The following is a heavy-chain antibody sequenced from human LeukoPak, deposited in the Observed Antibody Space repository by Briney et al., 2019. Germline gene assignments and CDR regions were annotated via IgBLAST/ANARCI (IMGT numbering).Heavy chain of an antibody. Sequence: GGSLRLSCAASGFTFSSYAMSWVRQAPGKGLEWVSAISGSGGSTYYADSVEGRFTISRDNAKSTLYLQLNSLRVEDTAVYYCARDMLRGTGGSFDQWGQGTLVTVSS. CDR3: ARDMLRGTGGSFDQ. CDR1: GFTFSSYA. V-gene: IGHV3-23*01. J-gene: IGHJ4*02. CDR2: ISGSGGST. D-gene: IGHD3-10*01.